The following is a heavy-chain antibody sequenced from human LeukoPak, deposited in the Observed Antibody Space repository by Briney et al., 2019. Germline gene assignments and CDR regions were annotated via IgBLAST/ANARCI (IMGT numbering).Heavy chain of an antibody. J-gene: IGHJ4*02. V-gene: IGHV3-73*01. CDR3: TRDPHYYHGNPHDF. Sequence: QPGGSLRLSCAASGFTFSGSAMHWVRQASGKGLEWVGRIRSKANSYATAYAASVKGRFTISRDDSNSIAYLQMNSLIIEDTAVYFCTRDPHYYHGNPHDFWGQGTRVTVSS. CDR2: IRSKANSYAT. D-gene: IGHD4-23*01. CDR1: GFTFSGSA.